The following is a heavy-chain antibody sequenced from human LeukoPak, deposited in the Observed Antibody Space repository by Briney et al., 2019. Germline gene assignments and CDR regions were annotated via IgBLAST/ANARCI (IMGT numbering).Heavy chain of an antibody. J-gene: IGHJ3*02. Sequence: GGSLRLSCAASGFTFSSYGMHWVRQAPGKGLEWVAVIWYDGSNKYYADSVKGRCTISRDNSKNTLYLQMNSLRAEDTAVYYCARDTYYYDSSGYNIWGQGTMVTVS. CDR3: ARDTYYYDSSGYNI. CDR2: IWYDGSNK. CDR1: GFTFSSYG. D-gene: IGHD3-22*01. V-gene: IGHV3-33*01.